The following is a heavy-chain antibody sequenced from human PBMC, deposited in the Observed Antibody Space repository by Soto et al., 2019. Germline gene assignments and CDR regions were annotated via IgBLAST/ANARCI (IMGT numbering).Heavy chain of an antibody. D-gene: IGHD5-12*01. CDR2: IIPIFGTA. Sequence: QVQLVQSGAEVKKPGSSVKVSCKASGGTFSSYAISWVRQAPGQGLEWMGGIIPIFGTANYAQKFQGRVTITADEPTSKAKMERSALRSEDTAVYNCARDHYSGYGGVRRWFDPWGQGTLVTVPS. J-gene: IGHJ5*02. CDR3: ARDHYSGYGGVRRWFDP. V-gene: IGHV1-69*01. CDR1: GGTFSSYA.